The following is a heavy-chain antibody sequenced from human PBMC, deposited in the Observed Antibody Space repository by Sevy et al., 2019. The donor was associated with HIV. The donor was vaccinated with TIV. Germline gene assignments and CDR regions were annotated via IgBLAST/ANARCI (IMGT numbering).Heavy chain of an antibody. CDR2: ISGSGGST. Sequence: GGSLRLSCAASGFTFSSYAMSWVRQAPGKGLEWVSDISGSGGSTYYADSVKGRFTISRDNSKNTLYLQMNSLRAEDTAVYYCAKDPNIELEPQVWGQGTLVTVSS. CDR1: GFTFSSYA. V-gene: IGHV3-23*01. D-gene: IGHD2-8*02. J-gene: IGHJ4*02. CDR3: AKDPNIELEPQV.